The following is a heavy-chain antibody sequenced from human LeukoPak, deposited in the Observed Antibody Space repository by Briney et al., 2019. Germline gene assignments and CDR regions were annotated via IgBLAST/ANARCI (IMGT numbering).Heavy chain of an antibody. CDR1: GYTFTDYY. V-gene: IGHV1-2*06. CDR3: ARDLWGWGSDYLDY. Sequence: GASVKVSCKASGYTFTDYYVHWVRLVPGQGLEWMGRISPNSGATNYAEKFRGRVTMARDTPINTVYMEMSSLRSGDTAVYYCARDLWGWGSDYLDYWGQGTLVTVSS. CDR2: ISPNSGAT. D-gene: IGHD4/OR15-4a*01. J-gene: IGHJ4*02.